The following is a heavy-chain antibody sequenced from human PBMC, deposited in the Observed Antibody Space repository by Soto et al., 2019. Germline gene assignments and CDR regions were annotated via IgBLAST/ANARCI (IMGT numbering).Heavy chain of an antibody. J-gene: IGHJ4*02. CDR2: IYPGDSDT. D-gene: IGHD2-15*01. Sequence: GESLKISCKGSGYCFTSYWIGWVRQMPGKGPEWMGIIYPGDSDTRYSPSFQGQVTISADKSISTAYLQWSSLKASDTAMYYCARLDCSGGSCPIRPSIFEYWGQGTLVTVSS. CDR3: ARLDCSGGSCPIRPSIFEY. CDR1: GYCFTSYW. V-gene: IGHV5-51*01.